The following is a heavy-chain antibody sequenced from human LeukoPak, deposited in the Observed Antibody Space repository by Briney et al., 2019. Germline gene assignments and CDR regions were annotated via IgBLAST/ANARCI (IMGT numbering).Heavy chain of an antibody. Sequence: SETLSLTCTVSGGSISSSSYYWGWIRQPPGKGLECIGYFYYSGSTNYNPSLKSRVTISVDTSKNQFSLKLSSVTAADTAVYYCARGPYYYSSGTYPNYYMDVWGKGTTVTISS. CDR1: GGSISSSSYY. CDR3: ARGPYYYSSGTYPNYYMDV. J-gene: IGHJ6*03. D-gene: IGHD3-10*01. V-gene: IGHV4-61*05. CDR2: FYYSGST.